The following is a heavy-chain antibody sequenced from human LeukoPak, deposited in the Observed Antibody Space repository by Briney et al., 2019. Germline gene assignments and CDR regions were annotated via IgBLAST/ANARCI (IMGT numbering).Heavy chain of an antibody. Sequence: GSLRLSCAASGFTFSSYSMNWIRQPPGKALEWIGSVYYSGTTSYNPSLKSRVTISVDMSKNHFSLRLRSVTAADTAMYYCARGTLYRGWSYYLDFWGQGTLVTVSS. J-gene: IGHJ4*02. CDR2: VYYSGTT. V-gene: IGHV4-59*12. CDR3: ARGTLYRGWSYYLDF. CDR1: GFTFSSYS. D-gene: IGHD6-19*01.